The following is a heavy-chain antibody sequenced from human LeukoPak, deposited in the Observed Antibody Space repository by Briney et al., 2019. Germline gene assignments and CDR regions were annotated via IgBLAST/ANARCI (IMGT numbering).Heavy chain of an antibody. CDR3: ARALPEQLVRPSTTNGMDV. J-gene: IGHJ6*02. CDR2: IIPIFGTA. D-gene: IGHD6-6*01. V-gene: IGHV1-69*13. CDR1: GYTFTSYG. Sequence: SVKVSCKASGYTFTSYGISWVRQAPGQGLEWMGGIIPIFGTANYAQKFQGRVTITADESTSTAYMELSSLRSEDTAVYYCARALPEQLVRPSTTNGMDVWGQGTTVTVSS.